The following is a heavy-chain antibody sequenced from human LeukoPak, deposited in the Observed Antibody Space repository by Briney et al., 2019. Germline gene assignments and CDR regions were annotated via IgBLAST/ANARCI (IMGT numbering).Heavy chain of an antibody. Sequence: GGSLRLSXAASGFTFKIYAMSWVRLAPGKGLQWVASMCGSAGCTFYADSVEGRFTISRDNSKNTLYLQMNSLRAEDTAIYYCARDRPNYHESDGHYYNRDGDHWGQGTLVTVSS. CDR2: MCGSAGCT. CDR1: GFTFKIYA. D-gene: IGHD1-14*01. J-gene: IGHJ5*02. CDR3: ARDRPNYHESDGHYYNRDGDH. V-gene: IGHV3-23*01.